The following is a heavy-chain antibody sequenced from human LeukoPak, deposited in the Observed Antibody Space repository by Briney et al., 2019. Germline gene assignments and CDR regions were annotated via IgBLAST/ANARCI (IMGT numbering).Heavy chain of an antibody. Sequence: ASVKVSCKVSGYTLTELSMHWVRQAPGQGLEWMGIINPSGGSTSYAQKFQGRVTMTRDTSMSTVYMELSSLRSEDTAVYYCARDVNGSGSYYPDYWGQGTLVTVSS. V-gene: IGHV1-46*01. D-gene: IGHD3-10*01. J-gene: IGHJ4*02. CDR3: ARDVNGSGSYYPDY. CDR2: INPSGGST. CDR1: GYTLTELS.